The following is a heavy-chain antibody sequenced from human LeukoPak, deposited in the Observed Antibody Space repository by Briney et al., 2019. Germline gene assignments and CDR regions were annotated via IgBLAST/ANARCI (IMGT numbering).Heavy chain of an antibody. CDR1: GYTFTGYY. J-gene: IGHJ6*02. V-gene: IGHV1-2*02. CDR2: INPNSSGT. D-gene: IGHD2-15*01. CDR3: AVADSTQYGMDV. Sequence: ASVKVSCKASGYTFTGYYMHWVRQAPGQGLEWMGWINPNSSGTNYAQKFQGRVTMTRDTSISPAYMELSRLRSDDTAVYYCAVADSTQYGMDVWGQGTTVTVSS.